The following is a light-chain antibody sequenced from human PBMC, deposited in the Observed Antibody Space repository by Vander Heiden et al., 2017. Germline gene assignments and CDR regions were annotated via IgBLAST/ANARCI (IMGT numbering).Light chain of an antibody. CDR1: TSDVGSSNL. CDR2: EVT. J-gene: IGLJ2*01. V-gene: IGLV2-23*02. Sequence: QPALTQPASVSGSPGPPLTTSRTGTTSDVGSSNLVSWYQQHPGRAPKLVIYEVTKRPSGVSNRFSGSKSGNTASLTISGLQADDEADYYCCSYGGSTTPVVFGGGTKLTVL. CDR3: CSYGGSTTPVV.